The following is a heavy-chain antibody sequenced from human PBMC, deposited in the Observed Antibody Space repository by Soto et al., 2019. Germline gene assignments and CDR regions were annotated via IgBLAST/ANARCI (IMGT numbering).Heavy chain of an antibody. CDR1: GYTFTSYG. D-gene: IGHD5-18*01. CDR2: ISAYNGNT. J-gene: IGHJ4*02. V-gene: IGHV1-18*01. Sequence: GASVKVSCKASGYTFTSYGISWVRQAPGQGLEWMGWISAYNGNTNYAQKLQGRVTMTTDTSTSTAYIELRSLRSDETAVYYCARSLGYSYGYYYFVYWCQGTLVTVSS. CDR3: ARSLGYSYGYYYFVY.